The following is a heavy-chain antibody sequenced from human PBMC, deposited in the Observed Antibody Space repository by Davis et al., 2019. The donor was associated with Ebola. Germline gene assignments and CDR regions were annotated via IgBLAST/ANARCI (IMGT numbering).Heavy chain of an antibody. Sequence: GGSLRLSCAASGFTFSDYYMSWIRQAPGKGLEWVSYISSSGSTIYYADSVKGRFTISRDNAKNSLYLQMNSLRAEDTAVYYCAKSAYGDYVVGYFQHWGQGTLVTVSS. CDR3: AKSAYGDYVVGYFQH. D-gene: IGHD4-17*01. J-gene: IGHJ1*01. CDR1: GFTFSDYY. V-gene: IGHV3-11*01. CDR2: ISSSGSTI.